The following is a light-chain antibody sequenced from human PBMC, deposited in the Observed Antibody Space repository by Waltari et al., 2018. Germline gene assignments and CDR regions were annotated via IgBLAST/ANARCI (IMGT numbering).Light chain of an antibody. Sequence: QSVLTQPPSASGTPGQRVTISCSGSSSNIGSNTVTWYQQLPGTAPKLLIYSNNQQPSGVPYRFSGSNAGTSASLAISGLQSEDDADYYCAAWDDSLNGLYVFGTGTKVTVL. J-gene: IGLJ1*01. CDR3: AAWDDSLNGLYV. CDR1: SSNIGSNT. CDR2: SNN. V-gene: IGLV1-44*01.